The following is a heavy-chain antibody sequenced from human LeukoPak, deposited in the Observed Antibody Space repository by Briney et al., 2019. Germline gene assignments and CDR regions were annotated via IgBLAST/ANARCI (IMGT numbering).Heavy chain of an antibody. CDR1: GFTFSSYA. J-gene: IGHJ5*02. CDR3: AKDLLLYGELLS. D-gene: IGHD3-10*01. Sequence: GALRLSCAASGFTFSSYAMSWVRQAPGKGLEWVSAISGSGGSTYYADSVKGRFTISRDNSKNTLYLQMNSLRAEDTAVYYCAKDLLLYGELLSWGQGTLVTVSS. V-gene: IGHV3-23*01. CDR2: ISGSGGST.